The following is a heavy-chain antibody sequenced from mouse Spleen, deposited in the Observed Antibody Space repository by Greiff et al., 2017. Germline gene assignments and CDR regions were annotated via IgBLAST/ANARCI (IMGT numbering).Heavy chain of an antibody. Sequence: VQLVESGAELMKPGASVKLSCKATGYTFTGYWIEWVKQRPGHGLEWIGEILPGSGSTNYNQKFKGKATLTADKSSSTAYMELSSLTSEDSAVYYCTRGDYRYDYAMDYWGQGTSVTVSS. CDR3: TRGDYRYDYAMDY. V-gene: IGHV1-9*01. J-gene: IGHJ4*01. D-gene: IGHD2-14*01. CDR2: ILPGSGST. CDR1: GYTFTGYW.